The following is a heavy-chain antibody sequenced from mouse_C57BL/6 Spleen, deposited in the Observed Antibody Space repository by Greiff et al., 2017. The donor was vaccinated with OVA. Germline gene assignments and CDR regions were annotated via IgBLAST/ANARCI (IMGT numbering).Heavy chain of an antibody. D-gene: IGHD2-1*01. CDR2: ISSGSSTI. CDR1: GFTFSDYG. CDR3: AKDASYGNYGFDY. J-gene: IGHJ2*01. V-gene: IGHV5-17*01. Sequence: EVQGVESGGGLVKPGGSLKLSCAASGFTFSDYGMHWVRQAPEKGLEWVAYISSGSSTIYYADTVKGRFTISRDNANNTLFLQMTSLRSEDTAMYYCAKDASYGNYGFDYWGQGTTLTVSS.